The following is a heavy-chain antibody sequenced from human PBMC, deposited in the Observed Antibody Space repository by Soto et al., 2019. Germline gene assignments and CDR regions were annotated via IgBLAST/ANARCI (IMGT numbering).Heavy chain of an antibody. CDR2: SIPIFDIA. V-gene: IGHV1-69*02. Sequence: QVQLVQSGAEVKRPGSSVRVSCKASGGTFTSLTMSWVRQAPGQGLEWMGRSIPIFDIANYAQKFQGRVTITADTSTNTSYLDLSSLTSEDTAVYYCAGPIVGATNWGQGTLVTVSS. CDR1: GGTFTSLT. J-gene: IGHJ4*02. CDR3: AGPIVGATN. D-gene: IGHD1-26*01.